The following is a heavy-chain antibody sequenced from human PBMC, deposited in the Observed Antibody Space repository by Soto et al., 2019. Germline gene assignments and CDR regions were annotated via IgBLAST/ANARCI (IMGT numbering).Heavy chain of an antibody. J-gene: IGHJ6*02. Sequence: SVKVSCKASGFTFTSSAVQWVRQARGQRLEWIGWIVVGSGNTNYAQKFQERFTITRDISTCKAYMELSSLRSEDTAVYYGAAEPAPPNYYYYGMDVWGQATTVTACS. CDR2: IVVGSGNT. CDR3: AAEPAPPNYYYYGMDV. V-gene: IGHV1-58*01. CDR1: GFTFTSSA.